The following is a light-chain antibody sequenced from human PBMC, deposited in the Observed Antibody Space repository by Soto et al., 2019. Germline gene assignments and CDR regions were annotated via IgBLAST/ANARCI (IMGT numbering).Light chain of an antibody. CDR2: EVV. CDR1: NSDIGNYNI. CDR3: KSYAGSNTYV. J-gene: IGLJ1*01. V-gene: IGLV2-14*02. Sequence: QSALTQPASVSGSPGQSITISCTGTNSDIGNYNIVSWYQHHPGKAPRLIIYEVVQRPSGVPDRFSGSKSGNTASLTVSGLQAADEADYFCKSYAGSNTYVFGSGTKV.